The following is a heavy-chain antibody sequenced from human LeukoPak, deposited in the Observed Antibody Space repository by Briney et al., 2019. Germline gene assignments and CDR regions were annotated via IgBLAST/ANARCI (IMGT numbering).Heavy chain of an antibody. CDR1: GFTFSSYA. D-gene: IGHD3-10*01. CDR2: ISGSGGST. V-gene: IGHV3-23*01. CDR3: ATSPLLWFGEGLFDP. J-gene: IGHJ5*02. Sequence: QPGGSLRLSCAASGFTFSSYAMSWVRQAPGKGLEWVSAISGSGGSTYYADSVKGRFTISRDNSKNTLYLQMNSLRAEDTAVYYCATSPLLWFGEGLFDPWGQGTLVTVSS.